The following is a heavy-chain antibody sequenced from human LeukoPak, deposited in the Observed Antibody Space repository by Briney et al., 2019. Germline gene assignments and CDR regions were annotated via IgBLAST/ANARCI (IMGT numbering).Heavy chain of an antibody. CDR3: EKVLSQLLVDY. CDR1: GFTFSSYA. CDR2: ISGSGGST. J-gene: IGHJ4*02. Sequence: GGSLRLSCAASGFTFSSYAMSWVRQAPGKGLEWVSAISGSGGSTYYADSVKGRFTISRDNSKNTLYPQMNSVRAEDTAVYYGEKVLSQLLVDYWVQGTLASVSS. D-gene: IGHD1-26*01. V-gene: IGHV3-23*01.